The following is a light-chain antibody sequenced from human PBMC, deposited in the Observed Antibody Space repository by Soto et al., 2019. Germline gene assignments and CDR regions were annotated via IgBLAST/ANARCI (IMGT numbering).Light chain of an antibody. V-gene: IGKV1-39*01. CDR3: QQSYSTLMYT. CDR2: AAS. Sequence: IPMTQSPSSLSASVGDRVTITCRASQSISSYLNWYQQKPGKAPKLLIYAASSLQSGVPSRFSGSGSGTDFTLTISSLQPEDFATYYCQQSYSTLMYTFGQGTKLEIK. CDR1: QSISSY. J-gene: IGKJ2*01.